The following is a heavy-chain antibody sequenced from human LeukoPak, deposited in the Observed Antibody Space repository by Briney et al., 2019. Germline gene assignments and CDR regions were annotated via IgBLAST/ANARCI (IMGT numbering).Heavy chain of an antibody. CDR3: ARYCSSTSCYGSEPYNWFDP. Sequence: GGSLRLSCAVSGFTFSSCWMTWVRQAPGKGLEWVANIKQDGNEKNYMDSVKGRFAISRDNAKNSLYLQMNSLRAEDTAVYYCARYCSSTSCYGSEPYNWFDPWGQGTLVTVSS. J-gene: IGHJ5*02. CDR1: GFTFSSCW. D-gene: IGHD2-2*01. V-gene: IGHV3-7*01. CDR2: IKQDGNEK.